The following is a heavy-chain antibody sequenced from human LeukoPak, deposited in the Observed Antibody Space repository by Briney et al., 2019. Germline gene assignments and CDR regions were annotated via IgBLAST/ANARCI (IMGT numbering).Heavy chain of an antibody. V-gene: IGHV3-23*01. CDR2: ISGSGGST. CDR3: AKDHLGVTSFDY. D-gene: IGHD3-10*01. CDR1: GFTFSSYG. J-gene: IGHJ4*02. Sequence: GGTLRLSCAASGFTFSSYGMSWVRQAPGKGLEWVSAISGSGGSTYYADSVKGRFTISRDNSKNTLYLQMNSLRAEDTAVYYCAKDHLGVTSFDYWGQGTLVTVSS.